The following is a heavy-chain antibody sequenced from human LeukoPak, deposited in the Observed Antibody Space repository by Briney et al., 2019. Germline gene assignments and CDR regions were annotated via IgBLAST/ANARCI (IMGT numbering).Heavy chain of an antibody. CDR3: ARGLRYSSSSRRAYYFDY. Sequence: PSETLSLTCAFYGGSFSGYYWSWIPQPTGKGLEWIGEINHSGSTNYNPSLKSRVTISVNTSKNQFSLKLSSVTAADTAVYYCARGLRYSSSSRRAYYFDYWGQGTLVTVSS. CDR1: GGSFSGYY. D-gene: IGHD6-13*01. CDR2: INHSGST. J-gene: IGHJ4*02. V-gene: IGHV4-34*01.